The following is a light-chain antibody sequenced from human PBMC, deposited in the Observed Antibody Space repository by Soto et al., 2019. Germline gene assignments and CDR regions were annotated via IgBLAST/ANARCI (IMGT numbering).Light chain of an antibody. J-gene: IGKJ4*01. CDR1: QSSSLY. CDR2: AAS. Sequence: DIQMTQSPSSLSASVGDRVNITCRASQSSSLYVSWYQQKAGQAPELLIYAASLLQGGVPPRFSGSGSGTDFTLTISGLQRADFATYFCQQSYTTPLTFGGGTKVEI. V-gene: IGKV1-39*01. CDR3: QQSYTTPLT.